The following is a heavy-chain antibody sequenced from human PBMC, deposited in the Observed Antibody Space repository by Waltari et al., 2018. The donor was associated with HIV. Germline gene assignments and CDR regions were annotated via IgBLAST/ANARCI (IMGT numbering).Heavy chain of an antibody. V-gene: IGHV3-30-3*01. J-gene: IGHJ4*02. CDR3: ASGGGTLDY. D-gene: IGHD2-15*01. CDR2: ISYDGSNK. CDR1: GFTFSGYA. Sequence: QVQLVESGGGVVQPGRSLRLSCAASGFTFSGYAMTWVRQAPGKGLEWVAVISYDGSNKYYADSVKGRFTISRDNSKNTLYLQMNSLRAEDTAVYYCASGGGTLDYWGQGTLVTVSS.